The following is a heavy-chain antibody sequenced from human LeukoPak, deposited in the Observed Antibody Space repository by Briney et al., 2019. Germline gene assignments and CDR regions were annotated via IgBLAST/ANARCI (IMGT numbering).Heavy chain of an antibody. Sequence: GSLSLSCAASGFTFSSYAMSWVRQAPGKGLEWVSAISGSGGSTYHADSVKGRFTISRDDSKNTLYLQMNSLRAEDTAVYYCAKDRRSNGDWGQGTLVTVSS. J-gene: IGHJ4*02. D-gene: IGHD4-17*01. CDR2: ISGSGGST. V-gene: IGHV3-23*01. CDR3: AKDRRSNGD. CDR1: GFTFSSYA.